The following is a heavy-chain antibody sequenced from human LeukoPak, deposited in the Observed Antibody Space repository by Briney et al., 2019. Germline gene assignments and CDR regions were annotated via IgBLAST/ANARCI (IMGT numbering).Heavy chain of an antibody. V-gene: IGHV1-69*05. J-gene: IGHJ5*02. D-gene: IGHD1-26*01. CDR2: IIPIFGTA. CDR3: ARASTRLARGGGWFDP. Sequence: SVKVSCKASGGTFSSYAISWVRQAPGQGLEWMGGIIPIFGTANYAQKFQGRVTITTDESTSTAYMELSSLRSEDTAVYYCARASTRLARGGGWFDPWGQGTLVTVSS. CDR1: GGTFSSYA.